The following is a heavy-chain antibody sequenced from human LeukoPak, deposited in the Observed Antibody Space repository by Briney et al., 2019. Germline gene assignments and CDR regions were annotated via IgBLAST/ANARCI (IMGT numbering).Heavy chain of an antibody. J-gene: IGHJ4*02. V-gene: IGHV4-59*07. Sequence: SDTLSLTCTVSGGSISSYYWSWIRQPPGKGLEWIGYIYYSGSTNYNPSLKSRVTISVDTSKNQFSLKLSSVTAADTAVYYCARAFVVDSSEKPEIHFDYWGQGTLVTVSS. D-gene: IGHD3-22*01. CDR1: GGSISSYY. CDR3: ARAFVVDSSEKPEIHFDY. CDR2: IYYSGST.